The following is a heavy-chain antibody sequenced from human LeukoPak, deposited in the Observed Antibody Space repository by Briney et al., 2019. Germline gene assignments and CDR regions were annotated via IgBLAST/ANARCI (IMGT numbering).Heavy chain of an antibody. CDR1: GGSISSSS. Sequence: ETLSLTCTVSGGSISSSSYYWGWIRQPPGKGLEWISTISSSSSFIYYSDSVKGRFTISRDNAENSLYLQMNSLRVEDTAVYYCARPPSSYYYYYMDVWGEGTTVTVSS. CDR3: ARPPSSYYYYYMDV. V-gene: IGHV3-21*01. D-gene: IGHD2-2*01. J-gene: IGHJ6*03. CDR2: ISSSSSFI.